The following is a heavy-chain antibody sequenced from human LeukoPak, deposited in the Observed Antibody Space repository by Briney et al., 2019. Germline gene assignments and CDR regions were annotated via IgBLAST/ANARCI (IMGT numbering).Heavy chain of an antibody. Sequence: ASVKVSCKASGYTFTSYYMHWVRQAPGQGLEWMGWINPNSGGTNYAQKFQGRVTMTRDTSISTAYMELSRLKSDDTAVYYCARRGYDSSGYLGYWGQGTLVTVSS. CDR2: INPNSGGT. V-gene: IGHV1-2*02. CDR3: ARRGYDSSGYLGY. CDR1: GYTFTSYY. J-gene: IGHJ4*02. D-gene: IGHD3-22*01.